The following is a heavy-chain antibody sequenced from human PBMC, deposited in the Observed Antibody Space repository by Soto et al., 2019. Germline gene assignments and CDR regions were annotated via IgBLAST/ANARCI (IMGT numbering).Heavy chain of an antibody. V-gene: IGHV1-2*02. Sequence: QVQLVQSGADVKKPGASVKVSCKASGYTFTGHYLHWVRQAPGRGLEWMVWINPSTGGTNLAQKFQGRVTMTSDTSIRTVYLELSSLRSDDTAVYYCGRYLMWILGARRFDHWGQGTPVTVSS. D-gene: IGHD3-16*01. CDR3: GRYLMWILGARRFDH. CDR2: INPSTGGT. CDR1: GYTFTGHY. J-gene: IGHJ4*02.